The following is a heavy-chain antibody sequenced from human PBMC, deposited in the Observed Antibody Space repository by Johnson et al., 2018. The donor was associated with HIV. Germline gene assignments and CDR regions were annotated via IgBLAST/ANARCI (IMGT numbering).Heavy chain of an antibody. CDR1: GFTFSSYA. V-gene: IGHV3-30-3*01. Sequence: QVQLVESGGGVVQPGRSLRLSCAASGFTFSSYAMHWVRQAPGKGLEWVAVISYDGSNKYYADSVKGRFTISRDNSKNTLYLQMNSLRAEDTALYYCARESIHSSGWAMWG. CDR2: ISYDGSNK. J-gene: IGHJ1*01. CDR3: ARESIHSSGWAM. D-gene: IGHD6-19*01.